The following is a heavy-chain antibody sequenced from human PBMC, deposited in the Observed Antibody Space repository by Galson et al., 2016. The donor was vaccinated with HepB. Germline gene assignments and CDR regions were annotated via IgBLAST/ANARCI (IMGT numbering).Heavy chain of an antibody. CDR3: ARRAAAGNFDY. Sequence: ETLSLTCTVSGGSISSSSYFWGWIRQPPGKGLEWIGNLYYSGSTYYNPSLKSRVTISVDTSKNQFSLKLSSVTAADTAVYYCARRAAAGNFDYWGQGTLVTVSS. D-gene: IGHD6-13*01. CDR1: GGSISSSSYF. CDR2: LYYSGST. V-gene: IGHV4-39*07. J-gene: IGHJ4*02.